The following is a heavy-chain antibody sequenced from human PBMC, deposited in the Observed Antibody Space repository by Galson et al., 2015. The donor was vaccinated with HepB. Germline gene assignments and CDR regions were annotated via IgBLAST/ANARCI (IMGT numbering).Heavy chain of an antibody. CDR1: GYSFTSYW. D-gene: IGHD2-2*01. CDR3: ARRVALGYCSSTSCYAGAFDI. V-gene: IGHV5-51*03. CDR2: IYPGDSDT. Sequence: QSGAEVKKPGESLKISCKGSGYSFTSYWIGWVRQMPGKGLEWMGIIYPGDSDTRYSPSFQGQVTISADKSISTAYLQWSSLKASDTAMYYCARRVALGYCSSTSCYAGAFDIWGQGTMVTVSS. J-gene: IGHJ3*02.